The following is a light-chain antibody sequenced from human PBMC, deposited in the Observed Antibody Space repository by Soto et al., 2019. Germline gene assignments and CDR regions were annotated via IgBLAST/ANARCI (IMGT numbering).Light chain of an antibody. CDR1: QSVSSSY. J-gene: IGKJ1*01. CDR2: GAS. V-gene: IGKV3-20*01. CDR3: QQYGSTPRT. Sequence: EIVLTQSPGTLSLSPGERATLSCRASQSVSSSYLAWYQRKPGQAPRLLIYGASSRATGIPDRFSGSGSGTDFTLTISRLEPEDFAVNYCQQYGSTPRTFGQGTKV.